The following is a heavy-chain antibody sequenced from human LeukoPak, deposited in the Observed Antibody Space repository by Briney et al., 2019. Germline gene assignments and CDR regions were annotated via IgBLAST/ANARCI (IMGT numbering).Heavy chain of an antibody. D-gene: IGHD3-22*01. V-gene: IGHV1-46*01. CDR2: INPSGGST. CDR1: GYTFTSYY. Sequence: GALVKVSCKASGYTFTSYYMHWVRQAPGQGLEWMGIINPSGGSTSYAQKFQGRVTMTRDTSTSTVYMELSSLRSEDTAVYYCARGSSRAYYYDSSGYYFYYWGQGTLVTVSS. J-gene: IGHJ4*02. CDR3: ARGSSRAYYYDSSGYYFYY.